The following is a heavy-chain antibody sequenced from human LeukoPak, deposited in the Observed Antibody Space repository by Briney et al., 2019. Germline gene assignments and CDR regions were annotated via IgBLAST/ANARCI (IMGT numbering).Heavy chain of an antibody. D-gene: IGHD5/OR15-5a*01. Sequence: PGGSLRLSCAASGFTFSSYWMSWVRQAPGKGLEWVANIKQDGSEKYYVDSVKGRFTISRDNAKNSLYLQMNSLRAEDTAVYYCASGSESVSGYFDYWGQGTLVTVSS. J-gene: IGHJ4*02. CDR2: IKQDGSEK. CDR1: GFTFSSYW. CDR3: ASGSESVSGYFDY. V-gene: IGHV3-7*01.